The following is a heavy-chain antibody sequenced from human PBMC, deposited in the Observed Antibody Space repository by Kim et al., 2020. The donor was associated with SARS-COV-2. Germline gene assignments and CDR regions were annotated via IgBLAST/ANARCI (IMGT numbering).Heavy chain of an antibody. Sequence: SVKVSCKASGGTFSSYAISWVRQAPGQGLEWMGGIIPIFGTANYAQKFQGRVTITADESTSTAYMELSSLRSEDTAVYYCASPRDCSGGSCYSMGFDYWGQGTLVTVSS. CDR1: GGTFSSYA. D-gene: IGHD2-15*01. CDR3: ASPRDCSGGSCYSMGFDY. J-gene: IGHJ4*02. CDR2: IIPIFGTA. V-gene: IGHV1-69*13.